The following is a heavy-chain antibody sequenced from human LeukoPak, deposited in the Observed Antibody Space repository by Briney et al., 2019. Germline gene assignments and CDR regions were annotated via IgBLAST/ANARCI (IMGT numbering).Heavy chain of an antibody. J-gene: IGHJ4*02. CDR2: ISYDGSNK. Sequence: GGSLRLSCAASGFTFSSYGMHWVRQAPGKGLEWVAVISYDGSNKYYADSVKGRFTISRDNSKNTLYLQMNSLRAEDTAVYYCAGRDGYNIDYWGQGTLVTVSS. CDR3: AGRDGYNIDY. CDR1: GFTFSSYG. D-gene: IGHD5-24*01. V-gene: IGHV3-30*03.